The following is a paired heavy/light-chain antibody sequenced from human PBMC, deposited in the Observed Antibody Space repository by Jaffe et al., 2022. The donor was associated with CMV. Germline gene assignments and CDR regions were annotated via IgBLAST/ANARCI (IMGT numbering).Heavy chain of an antibody. V-gene: IGHV1-3*01. D-gene: IGHD6-25*01. CDR3: ARLCCGQPFDM. Sequence: QVQLVQSGAEVKKPGASVKLSCKTSGYAFTDYAVHWVRQAPGRRFEWLGWINPGTVNTAYSQNLQGRVTITRDSYAKTVYMELNNLDFEDTAVYYCARLCCGQPFDMWGQGTRVTVS. CDR2: INPGTVNT. J-gene: IGHJ3*02. CDR1: GYAFTDYA.
Light chain of an antibody. CDR1: QSINSW. J-gene: IGKJ2*01. CDR3: QQYSGYPYT. CDR2: EAS. V-gene: IGKV1-5*03. Sequence: DIQMTQSPSTLSASEGDRVTITCRASQSINSWLAWYQQKPGKAPELLIYEASNLQSGVPLRFSGSRSGTEFTLTISSLQPDDSANYYCQQYSGYPYTFGQGTKLEIK.